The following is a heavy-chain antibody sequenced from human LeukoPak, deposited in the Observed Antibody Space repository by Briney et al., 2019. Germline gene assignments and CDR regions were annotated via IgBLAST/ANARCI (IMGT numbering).Heavy chain of an antibody. J-gene: IGHJ6*02. Sequence: GGSLRLSCAASGFKFDDYGMSWVRQVPGKGLEWVSGINWNGGSTGYADSVKGRFTISRDNAKNSLYLQMNSLRAEDTAVYYCARELHSSSWAYYYYYGMDVWGQGTTVTVSS. D-gene: IGHD6-13*01. CDR1: GFKFDDYG. CDR2: INWNGGST. CDR3: ARELHSSSWAYYYYYGMDV. V-gene: IGHV3-20*04.